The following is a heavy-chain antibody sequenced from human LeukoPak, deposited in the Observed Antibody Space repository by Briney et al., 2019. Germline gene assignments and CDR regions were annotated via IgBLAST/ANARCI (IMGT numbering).Heavy chain of an antibody. CDR2: IRTKANTYAT. CDR3: TRYGGGDYYDAFDI. J-gene: IGHJ3*02. V-gene: IGHV3-73*01. Sequence: GGSLKLSCAASGFTFSGSAMHWVRQASGKGLEWVGRIRTKANTYATAYAASVKGRFTISRDDSNNTAYLQMNSLKTEDTAVYFCTRYGGGDYYDAFDIWGQGTMVTVSS. D-gene: IGHD1-26*01. CDR1: GFTFSGSA.